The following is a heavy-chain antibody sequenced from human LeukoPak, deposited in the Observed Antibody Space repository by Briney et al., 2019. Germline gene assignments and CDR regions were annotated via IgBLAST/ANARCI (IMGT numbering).Heavy chain of an antibody. CDR2: ISSSSSYI. CDR3: ARVGDSGSFDY. J-gene: IGHJ4*02. D-gene: IGHD3-10*01. CDR1: GFTFSSYS. V-gene: IGHV3-21*01. Sequence: GGSLRLSCAASGFTFSSYSMNWVRQAPGKGLEWVSSISSSSSYIYYADSVKGRFTISRDNAKNSLYLQMNSLRAGDTAVYYCARVGDSGSFDYWGQGTLVTVSS.